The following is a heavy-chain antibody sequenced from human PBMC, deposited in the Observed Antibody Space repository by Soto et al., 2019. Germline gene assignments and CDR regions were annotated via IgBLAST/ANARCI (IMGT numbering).Heavy chain of an antibody. CDR3: AKDRAVMAAEGLFDY. CDR2: ISYGGNNK. V-gene: IGHV3-30*18. J-gene: IGHJ4*02. CDR1: GFTFNSYG. Sequence: PGGSLRLSCAASGFTFNSYGMHWVRQAPGKGLGWVAVISYGGNNKYYADSVKGRFTISRDNSKNTLYLQMNSLRAEDTAVYYCAKDRAVMAAEGLFDYWGQGTLVTVSS. D-gene: IGHD6-13*01.